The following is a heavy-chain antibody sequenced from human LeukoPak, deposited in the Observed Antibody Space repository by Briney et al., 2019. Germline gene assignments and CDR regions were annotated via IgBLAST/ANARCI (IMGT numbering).Heavy chain of an antibody. D-gene: IGHD3-22*01. CDR3: ARRRYYDGSGYLE. CDR1: GFTFSSYG. Sequence: PGGSLRLSCAASGFTFSSYGMHWVRQAPGKGLEWIGTIYYSGRTYYSTSLKSRVTMSVDPSNNQFSLNLRSVTAAYTAVYYCARRRYYDGSGYLEWGQGTLLSVSS. V-gene: IGHV4-59*04. CDR2: IYYSGRT. J-gene: IGHJ1*01.